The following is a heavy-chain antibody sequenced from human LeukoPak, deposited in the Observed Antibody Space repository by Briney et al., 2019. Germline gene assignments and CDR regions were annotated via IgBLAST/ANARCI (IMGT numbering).Heavy chain of an antibody. CDR2: IYYSGST. D-gene: IGHD6-19*01. CDR3: ARGHGWTDY. CDR1: GGSISSGDYY. J-gene: IGHJ4*02. V-gene: IGHV4-30-4*01. Sequence: SQTLSLTCTVSGGSISSGDYYWSWIRQPPGKGLEWIEYIYYSGSTYYNPSLKSRVTISVDTSKNQFSLKLTSVTAADTAVYFCARGHGWTDYWGQGTLVTVSS.